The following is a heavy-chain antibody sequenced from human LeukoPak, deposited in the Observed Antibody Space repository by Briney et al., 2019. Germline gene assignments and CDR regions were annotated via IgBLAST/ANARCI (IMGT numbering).Heavy chain of an antibody. Sequence: GGSLRLSCAASGFTFSSYSMNWVRQAPGKGLEWVSYISSSSSTIYYADYVRGRFTISRDNSKNMLYLQMNSLETEDTAVYYCAKDDDRHWGSSCQDYWGQGTLVTVSS. CDR1: GFTFSSYS. D-gene: IGHD2-2*01. CDR2: ISSSSSTI. V-gene: IGHV3-48*01. J-gene: IGHJ4*02. CDR3: AKDDDRHWGSSCQDY.